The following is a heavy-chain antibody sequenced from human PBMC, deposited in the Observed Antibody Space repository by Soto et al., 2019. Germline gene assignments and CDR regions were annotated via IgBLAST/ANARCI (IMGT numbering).Heavy chain of an antibody. CDR2: ILHIGST. CDR1: GGSISTINW. Sequence: VQLQESGPGLVKPSGTLSLTCTVSGGSISTINWWSWVRQSPGKGLEWIGEILHIGSTNYNPSLKSRVTISIDKSKNQFSLRLSSVTAADTAVYYCASGFDSDGLYNGGHPWGQGTLVSVSS. CDR3: ASGFDSDGLYNGGHP. V-gene: IGHV4-4*02. J-gene: IGHJ5*02. D-gene: IGHD3-22*01.